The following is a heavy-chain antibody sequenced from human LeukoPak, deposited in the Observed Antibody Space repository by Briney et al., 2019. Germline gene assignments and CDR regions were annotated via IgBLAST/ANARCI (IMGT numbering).Heavy chain of an antibody. V-gene: IGHV3-49*03. CDR1: GFTFGDYA. D-gene: IGHD6-19*01. CDR3: TRDFQWSFDF. CDR2: IASKAYGETT. J-gene: IGHJ4*02. Sequence: GGSLRLSCTASGFTFGDYAMSWFRQAPGKGLEWLCFIASKAYGETTECAASVRGRFTISRDDSKSITYLQMNRLKTEDTAVYYCTRDFQWSFDFWRQGTLVTVSS.